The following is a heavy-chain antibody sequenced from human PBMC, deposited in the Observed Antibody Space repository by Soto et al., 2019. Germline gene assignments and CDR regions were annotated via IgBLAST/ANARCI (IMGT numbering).Heavy chain of an antibody. CDR2: IYYSGST. CDR1: RGSVSSGSYY. CDR3: ARVLYFYGSCAYYCFDY. D-gene: IGHD3-22*01. J-gene: IGHJ4*02. Sequence: PSETLSLTCTVSRGSVSSGSYYWSWIRQPPGKGLEWIGYIYYSGSTKYNPSLKSRVTISADTSKNQFSLKLSSVTAADTAVFYCARVLYFYGSCAYYCFDYWGQGTLVTVSS. V-gene: IGHV4-61*01.